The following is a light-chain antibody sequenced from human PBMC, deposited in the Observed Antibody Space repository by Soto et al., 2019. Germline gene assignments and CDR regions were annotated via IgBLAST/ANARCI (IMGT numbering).Light chain of an antibody. Sequence: IVLTQSPGTLSLSPGERATLSCRASQSVSSSYLAWYQQKPGQAPRLLIYGASSWATGIPDRFSGSGSGTDFTLTISRLEPADFAVYYCQQYGSSPWTFGQGTKVEIK. V-gene: IGKV3-20*01. J-gene: IGKJ1*01. CDR2: GAS. CDR3: QQYGSSPWT. CDR1: QSVSSSY.